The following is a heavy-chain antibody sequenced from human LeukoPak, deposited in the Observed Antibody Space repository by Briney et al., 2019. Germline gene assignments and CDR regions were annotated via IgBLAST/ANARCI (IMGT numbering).Heavy chain of an antibody. J-gene: IGHJ4*02. CDR1: GFTFSSYA. V-gene: IGHV3-23*01. CDR2: ISGSGGST. D-gene: IGHD3-22*01. CDR3: AIEYDSSGYYYPFDY. Sequence: PGGSLRLSCAASGFTFSSYAMSWVRQAPGKGLEWVSAISGSGGSTYYADSVKGRFTISRDNSKNTLYLQMNSLRAEDTAVYYCAIEYDSSGYYYPFDYWGQGTLVTVSS.